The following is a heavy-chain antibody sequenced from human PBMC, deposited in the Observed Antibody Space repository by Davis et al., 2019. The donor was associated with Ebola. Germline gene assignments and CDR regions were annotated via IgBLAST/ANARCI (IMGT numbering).Heavy chain of an antibody. V-gene: IGHV3-30*02. CDR3: ARDRSSWYYYYYYMDV. J-gene: IGHJ6*03. CDR2: IRYDGSNK. CDR1: GFTFSSYG. D-gene: IGHD6-13*01. Sequence: GESLKISCAASGFTFSSYGMHWVRQAPGKGLEWVAFIRYDGSNKYYADSVKGRFTISRDNSKNTLYLQMNSLRAEDTAVYYCARDRSSWYYYYYYMDVWGKGTTVTVSS.